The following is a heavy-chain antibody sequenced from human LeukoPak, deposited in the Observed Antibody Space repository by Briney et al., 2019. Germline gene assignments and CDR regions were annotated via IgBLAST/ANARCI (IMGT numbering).Heavy chain of an antibody. J-gene: IGHJ4*02. V-gene: IGHV4-30-2*01. Sequence: SETLSLTCTVSGGSISSGGYYWSWIRQPPGKGLEWIGYIYHSGSTYYNPSLKSRVTISVDRSKNQFSLKLSSVTAADTAVYYCARDWRVAGTLTLDYWGQGTLVTVSS. CDR3: ARDWRVAGTLTLDY. CDR1: GGSISSGGYY. CDR2: IYHSGST. D-gene: IGHD6-19*01.